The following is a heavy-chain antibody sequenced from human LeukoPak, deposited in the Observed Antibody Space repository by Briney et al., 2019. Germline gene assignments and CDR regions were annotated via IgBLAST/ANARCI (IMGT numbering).Heavy chain of an antibody. J-gene: IGHJ4*02. CDR2: ISTTGSTI. CDR3: ARNYGDLDY. V-gene: IGHV3-48*02. Sequence: GGSLRLSCAASGFTFSSYSMNWVRQAPGKGLDLVSYISTTGSTIYYADSVKGRFTISRDNAKNSLYLQMNSLRDEDTAVYYCARNYGDLDYWGQGTLVTVSS. D-gene: IGHD4-17*01. CDR1: GFTFSSYS.